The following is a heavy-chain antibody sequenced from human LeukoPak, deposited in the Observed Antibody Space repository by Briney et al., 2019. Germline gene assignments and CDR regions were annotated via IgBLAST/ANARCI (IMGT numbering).Heavy chain of an antibody. CDR1: GYTFTNYG. J-gene: IGHJ1*01. V-gene: IGHV1-18*01. D-gene: IGHD3-22*01. Sequence: ASVKVSCKASGYTFTNYGISWVRQAPGQGLEWMGWISAYNGNTNYAQKLQGRVTMNTDTSTSTAYMELRSLRSDDTAVYYCARDYYDSSGYAEYFQHWGQGTLVTVSS. CDR2: ISAYNGNT. CDR3: ARDYYDSSGYAEYFQH.